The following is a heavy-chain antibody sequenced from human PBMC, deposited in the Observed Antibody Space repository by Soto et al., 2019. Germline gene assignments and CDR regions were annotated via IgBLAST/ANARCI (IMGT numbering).Heavy chain of an antibody. CDR2: INSDGSTT. Sequence: EVQLVESGGGLVQPGGSLRLSCAASGFTFSSYWMHWVRQAPGKGLVWVSRINSDGSTTSYADSVKGRFTISRDNAKNTLYLQMNSLRAVDTAVYYCAIEHTMVRGFDYWGQGTLVTVSS. D-gene: IGHD3-10*01. V-gene: IGHV3-74*01. J-gene: IGHJ4*02. CDR1: GFTFSSYW. CDR3: AIEHTMVRGFDY.